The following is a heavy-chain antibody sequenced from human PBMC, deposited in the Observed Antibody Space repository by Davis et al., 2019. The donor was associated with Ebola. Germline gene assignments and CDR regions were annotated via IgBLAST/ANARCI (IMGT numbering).Heavy chain of an antibody. CDR2: IYYSGST. Sequence: SETLSLTCTVSGGSISSSSYYWGWIRQPPGKGLKWIGSIYYSGSTYYNPSLKSRVTISVDTSKNQFSLKLSSVTAADTAVYYCARGRIVATIRYYYYYGMDVWGQGTTVTVSS. D-gene: IGHD5-12*01. V-gene: IGHV4-39*07. CDR3: ARGRIVATIRYYYYYGMDV. J-gene: IGHJ6*02. CDR1: GGSISSSSYY.